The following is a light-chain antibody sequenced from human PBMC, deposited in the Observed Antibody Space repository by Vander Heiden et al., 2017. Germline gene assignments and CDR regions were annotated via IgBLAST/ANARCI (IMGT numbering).Light chain of an antibody. CDR2: AAS. Sequence: IVLTQSPGTLSLSPVESATLSCRASQSVSSSYLAWYQQNPGQAPRLLIYAASSRATGIPDRFSGSGSGTDFTLTISRLEPEDFAVYYCQQYGSSPPWTFGQGTKVEIK. V-gene: IGKV3-20*01. J-gene: IGKJ1*01. CDR1: QSVSSSY. CDR3: QQYGSSPPWT.